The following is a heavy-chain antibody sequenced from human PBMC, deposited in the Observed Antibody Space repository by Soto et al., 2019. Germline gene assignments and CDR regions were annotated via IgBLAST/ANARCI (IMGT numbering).Heavy chain of an antibody. D-gene: IGHD1-26*01. J-gene: IGHJ4*02. V-gene: IGHV1-69*01. CDR3: ARDRSYPRIYFEY. CDR2: IIPIFGTA. Sequence: QVQLVQSGAEVKKPGSSVKVSCKASGGTFSSYAISCVRQAPGQGLEWMGGIIPIFGTANYAQKFQGRVTITADDSTSTAYIELSSLRSEDTAVYYCARDRSYPRIYFEYWGQGTLVTVSS. CDR1: GGTFSSYA.